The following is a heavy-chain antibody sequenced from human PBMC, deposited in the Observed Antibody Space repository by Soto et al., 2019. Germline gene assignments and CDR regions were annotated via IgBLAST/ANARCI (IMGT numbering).Heavy chain of an antibody. CDR3: ARHGSY. CDR2: IYFGGSS. J-gene: IGHJ4*02. Sequence: QLQLQESGPGLVKPSETLSLTCTVSGVSISSSSYYWGWFLQPAGKGLEWIGTIYFGGSSFSNPSLKRRVTISLDTSKNQFPLTLTSVTAADTAVYYCARHGSYWGQGTLVTVSS. V-gene: IGHV4-39*01. CDR1: GVSISSSSYY.